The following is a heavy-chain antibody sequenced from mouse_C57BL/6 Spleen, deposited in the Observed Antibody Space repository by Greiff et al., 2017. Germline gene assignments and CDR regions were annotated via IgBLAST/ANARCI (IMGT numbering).Heavy chain of an antibody. Sequence: QVQLQQSGPELVKPGASVKISCKASGYTFTDYYINWVKQRPGQGLEWIGWIFPGSGSTYYNEKFKGKATLTVDKSSSTAYMLLSSLTSEDSAVYFCAREGGYDYDKTWFAYWGQGTLVTVSA. V-gene: IGHV1-75*01. CDR2: IFPGSGST. CDR1: GYTFTDYY. D-gene: IGHD2-4*01. J-gene: IGHJ3*01. CDR3: AREGGYDYDKTWFAY.